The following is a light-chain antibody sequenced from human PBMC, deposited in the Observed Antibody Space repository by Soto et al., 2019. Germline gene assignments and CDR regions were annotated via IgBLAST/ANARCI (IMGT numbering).Light chain of an antibody. V-gene: IGKV3-20*01. CDR1: QSFSSSN. Sequence: VVLTQSPGTLSLAQGERATLSCRASQSFSSSNLAWYQHKPGQPPKLIVYSASRRATGITDRFSGSGSGTDFTLTISRLEPEDLALYYCQQYGGSPPVTFGGGTRVDIK. CDR2: SAS. J-gene: IGKJ4*01. CDR3: QQYGGSPPVT.